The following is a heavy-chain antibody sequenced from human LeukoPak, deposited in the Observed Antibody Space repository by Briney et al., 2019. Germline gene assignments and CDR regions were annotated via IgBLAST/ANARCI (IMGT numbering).Heavy chain of an antibody. Sequence: GGSLRLSCAASGFTFDDYTMHWVRQAPGKGLEWVSLISWDGGSTYYADSVKGRFTISRDNSKNSLYLQMNSLRTEDTALYYCAKDTADTADGLFFDYWGQGTLVTLSS. CDR1: GFTFDDYT. V-gene: IGHV3-43*01. CDR3: AKDTADTADGLFFDY. J-gene: IGHJ4*02. D-gene: IGHD5-18*01. CDR2: ISWDGGST.